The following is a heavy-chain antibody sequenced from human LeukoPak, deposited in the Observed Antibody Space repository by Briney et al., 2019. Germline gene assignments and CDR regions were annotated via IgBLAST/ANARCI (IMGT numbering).Heavy chain of an antibody. V-gene: IGHV4-31*03. J-gene: IGHJ3*02. Sequence: SQTLSLTCTVSGASINSGGFYWSWIRQHPGKGLEYIGYIFYTGNTNYNPSLKSRVTISLDTSKNQFSLKLKSVTAADTAVYYCAGGGSPHIWGQGTMVTVSS. CDR1: GASINSGGFY. D-gene: IGHD1-26*01. CDR3: AGGGSPHI. CDR2: IFYTGNT.